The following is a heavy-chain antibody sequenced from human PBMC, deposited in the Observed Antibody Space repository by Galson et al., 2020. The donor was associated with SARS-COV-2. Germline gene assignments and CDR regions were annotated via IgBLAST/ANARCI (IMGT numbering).Heavy chain of an antibody. D-gene: IGHD2-8*02. V-gene: IGHV4-61*02. CDR2: NYTGMKT. J-gene: IGHJ4*02. CDR1: GGTISSGSYY. Sequence: SETLSLTCTASGGTISSGSYYWSWIRPPDGKGLEWIGRNYTGMKTNYNPSLKSRVTTSVDTSKNQFSQKLSSVTAADTADYYCARGLDGTGRFNGWDYWGQGTLVTVSS. CDR3: ARGLDGTGRFNGWDY.